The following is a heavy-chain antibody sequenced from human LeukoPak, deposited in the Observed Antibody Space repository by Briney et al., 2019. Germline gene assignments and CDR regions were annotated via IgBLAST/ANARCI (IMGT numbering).Heavy chain of an antibody. J-gene: IGHJ6*03. CDR3: ARGLPSYGDYVDYYFYMEV. CDR2: ISTSGST. Sequence: SETLSLTCTVSGDSISGFYWSWIRQPAGKGLQWIGRISTSGSTNYNPSLKSRVTMSVDRSTNEFSLTVRSVTAADTALYYCARGLPSYGDYVDYYFYMEVWGKGTTVTVSS. D-gene: IGHD4-17*01. V-gene: IGHV4-4*07. CDR1: GDSISGFY.